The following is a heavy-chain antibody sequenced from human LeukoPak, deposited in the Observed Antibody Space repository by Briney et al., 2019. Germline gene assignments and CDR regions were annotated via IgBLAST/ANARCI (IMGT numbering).Heavy chain of an antibody. CDR2: ISWNSGSI. CDR3: AASVVVTAGLYYYYGMDV. CDR1: GFTFDDYA. V-gene: IGHV3-9*01. J-gene: IGHJ6*02. D-gene: IGHD2-21*02. Sequence: GRSLRLSCAASGFTFDDYAMHWVRHAPGKGLEWVSGISWNSGSIGYADSVKGRFTISRDNAKNSLYLQMNSLRAEDTALYYCAASVVVTAGLYYYYGMDVWGQGTTVTVSS.